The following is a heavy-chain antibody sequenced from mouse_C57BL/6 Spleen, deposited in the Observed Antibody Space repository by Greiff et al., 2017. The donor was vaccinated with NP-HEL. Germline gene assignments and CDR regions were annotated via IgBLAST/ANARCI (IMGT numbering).Heavy chain of an antibody. J-gene: IGHJ3*01. CDR2: ISSGSSTI. D-gene: IGHD1-1*01. V-gene: IGHV5-17*01. CDR3: ARSLYYGSSQAWFAY. CDR1: GFTFSDYG. Sequence: EVKLMESGGGLVKPGGSLKLSCAASGFTFSDYGMHWVRQAPEKGLEWVAYISSGSSTIYYADTVKGRFTISRDNAKNTLFLQMTSLRSEDTAMYYCARSLYYGSSQAWFAYWGQGTLVTVSA.